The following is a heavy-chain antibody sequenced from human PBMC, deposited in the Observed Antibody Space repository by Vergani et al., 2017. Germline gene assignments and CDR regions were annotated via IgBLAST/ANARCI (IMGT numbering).Heavy chain of an antibody. CDR2: IYYTGST. V-gene: IGHV4-31*03. CDR1: GGSISSGGFY. D-gene: IGHD1-7*01. CDR3: ARGHGTYYDYMDV. Sequence: QVQLQESGPGLVKPSPTLSLTCTVSGGSISSGGFYWRWIRQHPGKGLEWIGYIYYTGSTYYNPSLKSRVTISVDTSKNQFSLKLISVTAADTAVYYCARGHGTYYDYMDVWGKGTTVTVSS. J-gene: IGHJ6*03.